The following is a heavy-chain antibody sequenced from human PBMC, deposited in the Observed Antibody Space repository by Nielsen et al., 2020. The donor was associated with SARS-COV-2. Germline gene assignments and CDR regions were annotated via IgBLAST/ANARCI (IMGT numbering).Heavy chain of an antibody. CDR2: IRYDGSGE. D-gene: IGHD3-3*01. CDR1: GFTFTDFW. CDR3: AKDLNYEGY. Sequence: GGSLRLSCAASGFTFTDFWFSWVRQTPGKGLEWVAFIRYDGSGESYADSVKGRFSISRDNSKNTVYLQVNSLRTEDTALYYCAKDLNYEGYWGQGTLVTVSS. J-gene: IGHJ4*02. V-gene: IGHV3-30*02.